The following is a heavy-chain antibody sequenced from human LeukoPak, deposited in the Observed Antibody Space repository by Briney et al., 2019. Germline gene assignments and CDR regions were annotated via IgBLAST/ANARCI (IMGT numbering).Heavy chain of an antibody. CDR1: GFDFSRNS. CDR2: ISSGSDHI. Sequence: GGSVKLSCAASGFDFSRNSIDWVRHAPWKGLEWVSSISSGSDHIYYSDSLKGRFIISRDNAKNSLYLQMNSLRAEDTAVYYCARDLTSVTTCFDYWGQGILVTVSS. CDR3: ARDLTSVTTCFDY. V-gene: IGHV3-21*01. D-gene: IGHD4-17*01. J-gene: IGHJ4*02.